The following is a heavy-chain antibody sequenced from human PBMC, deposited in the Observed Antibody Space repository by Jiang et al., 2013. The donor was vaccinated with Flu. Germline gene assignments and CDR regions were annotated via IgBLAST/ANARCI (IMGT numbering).Heavy chain of an antibody. D-gene: IGHD6-25*01. CDR1: GYTFTSYS. J-gene: IGHJ4*02. V-gene: IGHV7-4-1*02. CDR3: ARLDGSDRDF. CDR2: IHTQTGNP. Sequence: QSGSELKRPGASVKISCKTSGYTFTSYSVNWVRQAPGQGLEWMGWIHTQTGNPTYAQDFTGRFVLSLDTSVSTAYLQISSLKTEDTAIYYCARLDGSDRDFWGQGTLVTV.